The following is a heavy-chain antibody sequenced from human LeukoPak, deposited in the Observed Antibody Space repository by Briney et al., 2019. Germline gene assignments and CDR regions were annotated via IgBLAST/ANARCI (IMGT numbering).Heavy chain of an antibody. J-gene: IGHJ3*02. Sequence: GGSLRLSCAASGFTFSSYAMHWVRQAPGKGLEWVAVISYDGSNKYYADPVKGRFTISRDNSKNTLYLQMNSLRAEDTAVYYCAREHIVVVTAGDAFDIWGQGTMVTVSS. CDR3: AREHIVVVTAGDAFDI. CDR2: ISYDGSNK. D-gene: IGHD2-21*02. CDR1: GFTFSSYA. V-gene: IGHV3-30*01.